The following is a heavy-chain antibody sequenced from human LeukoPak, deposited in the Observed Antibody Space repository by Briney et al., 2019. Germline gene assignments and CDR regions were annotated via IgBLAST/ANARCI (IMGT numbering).Heavy chain of an antibody. CDR2: ISGSGGST. D-gene: IGHD5-18*01. CDR3: ARDSRSGYSYVDAFDI. J-gene: IGHJ3*02. Sequence: GGSLRLSCAASGFTFSSYAMSWVRQAPGKGLEWVSAISGSGGSTYYADSVKGRSTISRDNSKNTLYLQMNSLRAEDTAVYYCARDSRSGYSYVDAFDIWGQGTMVTVSS. V-gene: IGHV3-23*01. CDR1: GFTFSSYA.